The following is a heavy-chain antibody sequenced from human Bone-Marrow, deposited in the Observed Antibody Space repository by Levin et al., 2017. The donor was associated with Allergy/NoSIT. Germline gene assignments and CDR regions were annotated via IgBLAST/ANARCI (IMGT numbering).Heavy chain of an antibody. Sequence: GGSLRLSCAASGFTFSSYSMNWVRQAPGKGLEWVSYISSSSSTIYYADSVKGRFTISRDNAKNSLYLQMNSLRAEDTAVYYCARVTMVRGVTPYFDYWGQGTLVTVSS. V-gene: IGHV3-48*01. CDR3: ARVTMVRGVTPYFDY. CDR2: ISSSSSTI. J-gene: IGHJ4*02. D-gene: IGHD3-10*01. CDR1: GFTFSSYS.